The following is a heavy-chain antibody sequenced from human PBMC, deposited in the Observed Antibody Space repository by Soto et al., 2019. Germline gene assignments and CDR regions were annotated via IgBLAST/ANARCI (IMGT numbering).Heavy chain of an antibody. CDR1: GYTFTSYG. CDR2: ISAYNGNT. Sequence: QVQLVQSGAEVKKPGASVKVSCKASGYTFTSYGISWVRQAPGQGLEWMGWISAYNGNTKYAQKLQGRVTMTTDTSTSTADMELRSLRSDVTAVYCWAREPNYFDYWGQGTLVTVSS. J-gene: IGHJ4*02. CDR3: AREPNYFDY. V-gene: IGHV1-18*01.